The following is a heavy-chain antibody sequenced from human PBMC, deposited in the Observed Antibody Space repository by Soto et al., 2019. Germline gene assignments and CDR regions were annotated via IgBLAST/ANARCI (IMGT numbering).Heavy chain of an antibody. D-gene: IGHD2-15*01. CDR2: ISYDGSNK. Sequence: GGSLRLSCAASGFTFSSYGMHWVRQAPGKGLEWVAVISYDGSNKYYADSVKGRFTISRDNSKNTLYLQMNSLRAEDTALFYCAKDLSSVVVAANGMDVWGQGTTVTVSS. CDR1: GFTFSSYG. V-gene: IGHV3-30*18. CDR3: AKDLSSVVVAANGMDV. J-gene: IGHJ6*02.